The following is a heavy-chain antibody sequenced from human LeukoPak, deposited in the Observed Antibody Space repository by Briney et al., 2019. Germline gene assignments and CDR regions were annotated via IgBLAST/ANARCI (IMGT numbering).Heavy chain of an antibody. CDR1: GFTFSSYG. CDR2: ISYDGSNK. J-gene: IGHJ4*02. Sequence: GRSLRLSCAASGFTFSSYGMHWVRQAPGKGLEWVAVISYDGSNKYYADSVKGRFTISRDNSKNTLYLQMNSLRAEDTAVYYCAKEPYSNAYYFDYWGQGTLVTVSS. D-gene: IGHD6-13*01. V-gene: IGHV3-30*18. CDR3: AKEPYSNAYYFDY.